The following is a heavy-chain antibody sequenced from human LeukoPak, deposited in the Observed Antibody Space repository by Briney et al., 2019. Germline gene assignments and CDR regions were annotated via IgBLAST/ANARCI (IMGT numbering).Heavy chain of an antibody. CDR1: GDSINSYY. Sequence: SETLSLTCNVSGDSINSYYWNWIRQPAGKGLEWIGRIYASGSTKYNPSLKSRVTMSVDTSKNQFSLKLSSVTAADTAVYYCARGGYGSGSYYDFWGQGTLVTVSS. D-gene: IGHD3-10*01. CDR2: IYASGST. CDR3: ARGGYGSGSYYDF. J-gene: IGHJ4*02. V-gene: IGHV4-4*07.